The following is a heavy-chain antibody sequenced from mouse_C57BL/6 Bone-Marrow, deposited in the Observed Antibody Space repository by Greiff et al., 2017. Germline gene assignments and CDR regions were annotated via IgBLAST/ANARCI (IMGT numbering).Heavy chain of an antibody. D-gene: IGHD1-1*01. CDR3: TRSTGVATDY. CDR1: GYTFTDYE. J-gene: IGHJ2*01. Sequence: VQLVESGTELVRPGASVTLSCKASGYTFTDYEMHWVKHTPVHGLEWIGTINPETGGPAYNQKFKGKAILTADKSSSTAYMELRSLTSEDAAVYYCTRSTGVATDYWGKGTTLTVS. V-gene: IGHV1-15*01. CDR2: INPETGGP.